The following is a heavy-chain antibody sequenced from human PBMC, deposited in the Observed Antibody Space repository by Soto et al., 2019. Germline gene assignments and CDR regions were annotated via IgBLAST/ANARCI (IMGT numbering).Heavy chain of an antibody. CDR1: GFTFGSYW. D-gene: IGHD5-12*01. Sequence: GGSLRLSCAASGFTFGSYWMSWVRQAPGKGLEWVANIKQDGSEKYYVDSVKGRFTISRDNAKNSLYLQMNSLRAEDTAVYYCARVGYSGYDGPPDDAFDIWGQGTMVTVSS. J-gene: IGHJ3*02. V-gene: IGHV3-7*01. CDR3: ARVGYSGYDGPPDDAFDI. CDR2: IKQDGSEK.